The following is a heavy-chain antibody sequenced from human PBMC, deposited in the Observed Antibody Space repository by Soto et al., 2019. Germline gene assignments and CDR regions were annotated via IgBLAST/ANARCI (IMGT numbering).Heavy chain of an antibody. Sequence: QVQLQQWGAGLLKPSETLSLTCAVYGGSFSGYYWSWIRQPPGKGLEWIGEINHSGSTNYNPSLKSRVTISVDTSKTQFSLKLSSVTAADTAVYYCARGGRDGYTVWDQGTLVTVSS. CDR3: ARGGRDGYTV. V-gene: IGHV4-34*01. D-gene: IGHD5-12*01. CDR2: INHSGST. CDR1: GGSFSGYY. J-gene: IGHJ4*02.